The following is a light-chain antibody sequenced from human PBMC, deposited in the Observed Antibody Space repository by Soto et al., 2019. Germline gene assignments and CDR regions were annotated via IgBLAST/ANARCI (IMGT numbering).Light chain of an antibody. Sequence: EIVMTQSPATLSMSPGERVTLSCRASQSISSSLAWYQQKRGQAPRLLMYDVSTRATGVPARFSGSGSGTEFTLTICSLQSEDFALYYCQQYDHRPPATFGQGTEVEIK. CDR1: QSISSS. CDR2: DVS. CDR3: QQYDHRPPAT. V-gene: IGKV3-15*01. J-gene: IGKJ1*01.